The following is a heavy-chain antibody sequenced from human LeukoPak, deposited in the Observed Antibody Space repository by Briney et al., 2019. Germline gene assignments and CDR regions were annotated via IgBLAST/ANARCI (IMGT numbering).Heavy chain of an antibody. CDR2: IIPIFGTA. D-gene: IGHD1-26*01. CDR3: ASVVWEVGATRFDP. CDR1: GGTFSSYA. V-gene: IGHV1-69*13. Sequence: SVKVSCKASGGTFSSYAISWVRQAPGQGLEWMGGIIPIFGTANYAQKFQGRVTITADESTSTAYMELSSLRSGATAVYYCASVVWEVGATRFDPWGQGTLATVSS. J-gene: IGHJ5*02.